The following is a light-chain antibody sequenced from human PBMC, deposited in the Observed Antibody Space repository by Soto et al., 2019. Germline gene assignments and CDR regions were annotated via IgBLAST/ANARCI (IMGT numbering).Light chain of an antibody. CDR1: QSVSSN. V-gene: IGKV3D-15*01. J-gene: IGKJ3*01. CDR3: QQYNNWPRWT. Sequence: EIVMTQSPATLSVSPGERATLSCRASQSVSSNLAWYQQKPGQAPRLLIYGASIRATGIPARFSGSGSGTEFTLTISSLQSEDFAVYYCQQYNNWPRWTFGPGTKVDIK. CDR2: GAS.